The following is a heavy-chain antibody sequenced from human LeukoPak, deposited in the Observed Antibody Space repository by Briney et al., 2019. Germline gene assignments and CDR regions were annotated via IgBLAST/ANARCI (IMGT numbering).Heavy chain of an antibody. CDR3: ARVSPYDSSGYYPGVGFDP. J-gene: IGHJ5*02. Sequence: GSLRLSCAASGFTFSSYSMNWVRQAPGKGLEWVSSISSSSSYIYYADSVKGRFTISRDNAKNSLYLQMNSLRAEDTAVYYCARVSPYDSSGYYPGVGFDPWGQGTLVTVSS. CDR1: GFTFSSYS. V-gene: IGHV3-21*01. CDR2: ISSSSSYI. D-gene: IGHD3-22*01.